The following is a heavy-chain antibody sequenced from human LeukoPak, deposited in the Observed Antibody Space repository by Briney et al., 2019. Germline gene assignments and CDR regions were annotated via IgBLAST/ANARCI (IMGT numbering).Heavy chain of an antibody. CDR1: GFTFSSYA. Sequence: GSLRLSCAASGFTFSSYAMSWVRQPPGKGLEWIGSIYSSGSTYYNASLQSRVTISIETSKNQISLRLNSVTAADTAIYYCAKSGGYGLIDYWGQGTLVTVSS. CDR2: IYSSGST. D-gene: IGHD1-26*01. V-gene: IGHV4-38-2*01. CDR3: AKSGGYGLIDY. J-gene: IGHJ4*02.